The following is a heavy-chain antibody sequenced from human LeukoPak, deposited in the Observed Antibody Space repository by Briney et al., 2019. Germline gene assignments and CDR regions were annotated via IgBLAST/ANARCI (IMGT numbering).Heavy chain of an antibody. CDR1: GFTVSSNY. CDR3: ARVGDCGRASCYAIDY. D-gene: IGHD2-2*01. Sequence: GGSLRLSCAASGFTVSSNYMSWVRQAPGKGLEWVSIIYSGGSTYYTDSVRGRFIVSRDISKNTLYLQMNSLRAEDTAVYYCARVGDCGRASCYAIDYWGQGTLVTVSS. CDR2: IYSGGST. V-gene: IGHV3-66*01. J-gene: IGHJ4*02.